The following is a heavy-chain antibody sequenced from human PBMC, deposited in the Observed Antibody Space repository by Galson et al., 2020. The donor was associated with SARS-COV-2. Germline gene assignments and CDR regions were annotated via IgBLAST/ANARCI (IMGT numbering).Heavy chain of an antibody. D-gene: IGHD3-22*01. CDR1: GFTFSSYA. CDR3: ARAPRNYYDSSGYYHIRSYVDY. Sequence: GGSLRLSCAASGFTFSSYAMHWVRQAPGKGLEWVAVISYDGSNKYYADSVKGRFTISRDNSKNTLYLQMNSLRAEDTAVYYCARAPRNYYDSSGYYHIRSYVDYWGQGTLVTVSS. CDR2: ISYDGSNK. J-gene: IGHJ4*02. V-gene: IGHV3-30*01.